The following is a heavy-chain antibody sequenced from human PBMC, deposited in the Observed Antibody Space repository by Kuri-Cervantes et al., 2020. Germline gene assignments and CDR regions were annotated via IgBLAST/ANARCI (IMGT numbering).Heavy chain of an antibody. CDR3: ARVQGLGYFGV. J-gene: IGHJ4*01. CDR1: GFSFGDY. Sequence: GGSLRLSCAASGFSFGDYMSWIRQAPGKGLEWVSYISSSGRAIHYADSVKGRFTISRDNAKNSLYLQMNSLRAEDTAVYYCARVQGLGYFGVWGHGTLVTVSS. V-gene: IGHV3-11*04. CDR2: ISSSGRAI. D-gene: IGHD3-3*01.